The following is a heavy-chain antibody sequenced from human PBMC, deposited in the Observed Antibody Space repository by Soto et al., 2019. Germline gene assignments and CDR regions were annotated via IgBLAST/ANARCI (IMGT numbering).Heavy chain of an antibody. Sequence: SVKVSCKASGGTFSSYAISWVRQAPGQGLEWMGGIIPIFGTANYAQKFQGRVTITADESTSTAYMELSSLRSEDTAVYYCARESITIFGVEIYYYYGMDVWGQGTTGTVSS. D-gene: IGHD3-3*01. CDR3: ARESITIFGVEIYYYYGMDV. J-gene: IGHJ6*02. CDR2: IIPIFGTA. CDR1: GGTFSSYA. V-gene: IGHV1-69*13.